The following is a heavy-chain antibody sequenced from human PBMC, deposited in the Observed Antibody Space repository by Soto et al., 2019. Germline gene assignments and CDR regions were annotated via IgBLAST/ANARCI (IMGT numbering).Heavy chain of an antibody. CDR1: GDSISSGTYF. V-gene: IGHV4-39*07. J-gene: IGHJ5*02. CDR2: IYYRGNI. CDR3: AVYDFWSGYTGTFDP. Sequence: PSETLSLTCTVFGDSISSGTYFWGWIRQPPEKGLEWIGSIYYRGNIDYNPSLRSRVTMSADTSKNQLSLKLSSVTAADTAVYYCAVYDFWSGYTGTFDPWGQGTLVTVSS. D-gene: IGHD3-3*01.